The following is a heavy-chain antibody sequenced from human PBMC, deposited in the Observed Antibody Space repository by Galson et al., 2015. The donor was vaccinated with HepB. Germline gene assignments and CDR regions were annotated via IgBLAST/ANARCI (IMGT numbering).Heavy chain of an antibody. D-gene: IGHD2-2*01. J-gene: IGHJ6*03. Sequence: SLRLSCAASGFTVSSNYMSWVRQAPGKGLEWVSVIYSGGSTYYADSVKGRFTISRDNSKNTLYLQMNSLRAEDTAVYYCARVGYQLLFLHYYYMDVWGKGTTVTVSS. V-gene: IGHV3-53*01. CDR2: IYSGGST. CDR3: ARVGYQLLFLHYYYMDV. CDR1: GFTVSSNY.